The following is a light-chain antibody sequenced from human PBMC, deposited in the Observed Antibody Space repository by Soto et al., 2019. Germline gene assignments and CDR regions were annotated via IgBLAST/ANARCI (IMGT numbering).Light chain of an antibody. CDR2: GGS. J-gene: IGKJ5*01. V-gene: IGKV3-20*01. CDR3: HQYGSSPPVT. Sequence: DIVLTQSPGTLSLSPGERATLSCRASQSVSSNHLAWYQQKPGQAPRLLIYGGSSRATGIPDRFSGSGSGTDFTLTISRLEPEDFAMYYCHQYGSSPPVTFGQGTRLEIK. CDR1: QSVSSNH.